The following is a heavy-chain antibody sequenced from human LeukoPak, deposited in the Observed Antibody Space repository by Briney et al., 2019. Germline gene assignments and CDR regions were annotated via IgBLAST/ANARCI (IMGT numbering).Heavy chain of an antibody. CDR1: GGSIRSSSYY. CDR3: ARQGANYDILTGYSARDAFDI. Sequence: SETLSLTCTVSGGSIRSSSYYWGWIRQPPGKGLEWIGSIYYSGSTYYNPSLKSRVTISVDTSKNQFSLKLSSVTAADTAVYYCARQGANYDILTGYSARDAFDIWGQGTMVTVSS. J-gene: IGHJ3*02. V-gene: IGHV4-39*01. D-gene: IGHD3-9*01. CDR2: IYYSGST.